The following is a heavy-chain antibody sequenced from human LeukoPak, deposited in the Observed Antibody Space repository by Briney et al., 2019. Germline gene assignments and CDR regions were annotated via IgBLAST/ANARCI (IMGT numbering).Heavy chain of an antibody. D-gene: IGHD5-18*01. CDR3: ARHARDLFTATLTYFDY. V-gene: IGHV4-39*01. CDR1: GGSVTTPSFY. Sequence: PSETLSLTCSVSGGSVTTPSFYWGWIRQPPGKGLEWIGSFYYDGSTYYNSSLKSRLTISVDTSKNHFSLRLSSVTAADTAVYYCARHARDLFTATLTYFDYWGQGTLVTVSS. CDR2: FYYDGST. J-gene: IGHJ4*02.